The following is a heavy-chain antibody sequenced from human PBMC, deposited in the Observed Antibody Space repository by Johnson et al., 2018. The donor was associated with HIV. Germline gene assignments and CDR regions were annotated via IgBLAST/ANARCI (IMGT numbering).Heavy chain of an antibody. CDR3: AKDWELRQAFDS. D-gene: IGHD1-26*01. V-gene: IGHV3-23*04. CDR1: GFTFSSHW. Sequence: VQLVESGGGLVQPGGSLRLSCAASGFTFSSHWMHWVRQVPGKGLEWVSAISCSGGSTYYADSVKGRFTISRDNSKNTLYLQMNSLRAEDTAVYYCAKDWELRQAFDSWGQGTMVTVSS. J-gene: IGHJ3*02. CDR2: ISCSGGST.